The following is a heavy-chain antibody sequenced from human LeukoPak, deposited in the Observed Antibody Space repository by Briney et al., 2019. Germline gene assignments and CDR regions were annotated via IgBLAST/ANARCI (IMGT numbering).Heavy chain of an antibody. J-gene: IGHJ1*01. Sequence: GRALRLSCAASGFTFSTYAIHWVRQAPGKGLEWVAVIWFDGSEQYYADSVKGRFIISRDKSKSTSNLQLNSLRAEDTAVYYCAREGDSRWGELSPWGQGTLVTVSS. CDR2: IWFDGSEQ. D-gene: IGHD3-16*02. CDR3: AREGDSRWGELSP. V-gene: IGHV3-33*01. CDR1: GFTFSTYA.